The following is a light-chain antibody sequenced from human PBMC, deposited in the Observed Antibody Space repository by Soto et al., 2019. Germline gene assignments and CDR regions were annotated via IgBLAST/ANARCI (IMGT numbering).Light chain of an antibody. CDR1: QNVNNNY. CDR2: GAS. J-gene: IGKJ1*01. CDR3: QQYGSSPWT. Sequence: ENVLTQSPGTLSLSKGERATVSCRAGQNVNNNYLVWYQQRPGQAPGLLIHGASSRAAGVPDRFTGSGSGTDFTLTINRLEPEDFAVYYCQQYGSSPWTFGQGSKVAIK. V-gene: IGKV3-20*01.